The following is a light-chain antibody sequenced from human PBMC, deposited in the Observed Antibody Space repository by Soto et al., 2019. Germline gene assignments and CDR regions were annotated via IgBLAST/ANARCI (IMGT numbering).Light chain of an antibody. J-gene: IGKJ4*01. Sequence: DIQMTQSPSSLSASVGDRVTITCRASQDINSYLAWYQQKPGKVPKLLIYSASTLQSGVPSRFSGGGSGTDFTLTISRLEPEDFAVYYCQQFSSYPLTFGGGTKVDIK. V-gene: IGKV1-27*01. CDR2: SAS. CDR1: QDINSY. CDR3: QQFSSYPLT.